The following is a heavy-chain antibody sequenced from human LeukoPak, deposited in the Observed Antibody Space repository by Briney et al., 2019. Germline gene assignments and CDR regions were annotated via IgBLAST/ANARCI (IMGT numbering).Heavy chain of an antibody. Sequence: PSQTLSLTCTISAASISSSSHHWGWIRQSPGKGLEWIGSIYYGQTIYYNPSLNSRVTISVVTSKDQFTLQPNSVTAADTAVYYCVRHDGRGGATMGAFDSWGQGSLVTVSS. CDR3: VRHDGRGGATMGAFDS. J-gene: IGHJ5*01. CDR1: AASISSSSHH. D-gene: IGHD4/OR15-4a*01. CDR2: IYYGQTI. V-gene: IGHV4-39*01.